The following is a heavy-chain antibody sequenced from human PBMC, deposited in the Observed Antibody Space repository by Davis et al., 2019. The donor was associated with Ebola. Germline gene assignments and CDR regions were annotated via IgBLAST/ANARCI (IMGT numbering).Heavy chain of an antibody. CDR3: ARDTEGFLEWLLLSAYGMDV. Sequence: AASVKVSCKASGYTFTSYGITWVRQAPGQGLEWMGWINPHNGNTNYAQNVQGRVIMTTDTSTSTAYMELRRLRSDDTAVYYCARDTEGFLEWLLLSAYGMDVWGQGTTVTVSS. CDR1: GYTFTSYG. V-gene: IGHV1-18*04. D-gene: IGHD3-3*01. J-gene: IGHJ6*02. CDR2: INPHNGNT.